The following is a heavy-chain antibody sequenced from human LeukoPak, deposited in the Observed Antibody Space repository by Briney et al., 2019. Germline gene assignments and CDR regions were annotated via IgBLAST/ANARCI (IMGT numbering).Heavy chain of an antibody. Sequence: GGSLRLSCAASGFTFSDYYMSWIRQAPGKGLEWVSYISSSGSTIYYADSVKGRFTISRDNSKNTLYLQMNSLRAEDTAVYYCAKDVEDSNYPYYYYYMDVWGKGTTVTVSS. V-gene: IGHV3-11*01. J-gene: IGHJ6*03. CDR1: GFTFSDYY. CDR2: ISSSGSTI. D-gene: IGHD4-11*01. CDR3: AKDVEDSNYPYYYYYMDV.